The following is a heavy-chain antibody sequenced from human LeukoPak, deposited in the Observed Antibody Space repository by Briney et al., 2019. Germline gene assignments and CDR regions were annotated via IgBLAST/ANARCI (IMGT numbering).Heavy chain of an antibody. CDR1: GFSFSGHW. CDR2: ISPTGSTT. Sequence: TGGSLRLSCTAYGFSFSGHWMHWARQLPGKGLVWVSRISPTGSTTSYADSVKGRFTVSRDNAKNTLYLQVNNLRAEDTAVYYCARGPNSNWSGLDFWGQGTLLTVSS. CDR3: ARGPNSNWSGLDF. J-gene: IGHJ4*02. D-gene: IGHD6-6*01. V-gene: IGHV3-74*01.